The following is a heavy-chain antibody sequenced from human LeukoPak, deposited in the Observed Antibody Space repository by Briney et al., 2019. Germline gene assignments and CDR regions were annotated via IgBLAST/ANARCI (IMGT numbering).Heavy chain of an antibody. CDR2: INRDGRST. V-gene: IGHV3-74*01. D-gene: IGHD1-26*01. Sequence: GGSLRLSCAASGFTFSSSWTHWARQAPGKGLMWVSRINRDGRSTNYADSVKGRFTISRDNAKNTLHLQMNSLRVEDTAFYYCVRDGGRGDFDIWGQGTMVTVSS. J-gene: IGHJ3*02. CDR1: GFTFSSSW. CDR3: VRDGGRGDFDI.